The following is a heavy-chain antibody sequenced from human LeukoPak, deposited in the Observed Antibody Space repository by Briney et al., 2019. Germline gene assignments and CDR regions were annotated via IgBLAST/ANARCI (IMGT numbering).Heavy chain of an antibody. CDR2: IKSKIDGGTI. V-gene: IGHV3-15*01. Sequence: PGGSLRLSCVASGFTFSDAWMGWVRQAPGKGLEWVGRIKSKIDGGTIDYGAPVKGRFTISRDDSRNTLYLQMNSLKTEDTAVYYCTTRRQDGCWGQGTLVTVS. CDR1: GFTFSDAW. J-gene: IGHJ4*02. D-gene: IGHD6-25*01. CDR3: TTRRQDGC.